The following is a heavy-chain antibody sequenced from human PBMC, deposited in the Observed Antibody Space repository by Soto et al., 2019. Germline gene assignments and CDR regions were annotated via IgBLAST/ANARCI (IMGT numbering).Heavy chain of an antibody. D-gene: IGHD7-27*01. CDR3: AREKPTGDSSRGSFDV. J-gene: IGHJ3*01. CDR1: GFSFSSYA. CDR2: ISFAGTNT. Sequence: PGGSLRLSCAASGFSFSSYAMHWVRQAPGKGLEWVAVISFAGTNTHYADSVKDRFTISRDNSKNTVYLHMVSLRPEDTSVYSCAREKPTGDSSRGSFDVWGHGTMVSVS. V-gene: IGHV3-30-3*01.